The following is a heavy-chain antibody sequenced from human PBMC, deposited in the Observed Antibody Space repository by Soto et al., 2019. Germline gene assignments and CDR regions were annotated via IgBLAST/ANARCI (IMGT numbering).Heavy chain of an antibody. D-gene: IGHD3-16*02. CDR2: TYYRSKWYH. Sequence: TLSLTCAISGDSVSSNSAAWNWIRQSPSRGLEWQGRTYYRSKWYHDYAPSVKSRININPDTSKNHFSLQLNSMTPEDTAVYYCARERGVLSEAFDIWGRGTMVTVSS. V-gene: IGHV6-1*01. CDR1: GDSVSSNSAA. J-gene: IGHJ3*02. CDR3: ARERGVLSEAFDI.